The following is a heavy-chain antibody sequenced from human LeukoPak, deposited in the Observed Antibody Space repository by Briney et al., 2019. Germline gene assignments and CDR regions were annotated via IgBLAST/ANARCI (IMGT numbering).Heavy chain of an antibody. V-gene: IGHV4-34*01. CDR3: ARLCGITIFGVVIAPYYFDY. D-gene: IGHD3-3*01. CDR2: INHSGST. CDR1: GGSFSGYY. J-gene: IGHJ4*02. Sequence: SETLSLTCAVYGGSFSGYYWSWIRQPPGKGLEWIGEINHSGSTNYNPSLKSRVTIPVDTSKNQFSLKLSSVTAADTAVYYCARLCGITIFGVVIAPYYFDYWGQGTLVTVSS.